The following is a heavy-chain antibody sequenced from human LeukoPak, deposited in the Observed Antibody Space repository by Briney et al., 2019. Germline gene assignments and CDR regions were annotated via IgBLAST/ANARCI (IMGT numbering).Heavy chain of an antibody. D-gene: IGHD5-12*01. CDR3: ARASRGIVATIGPYYYYGMDV. J-gene: IGHJ6*02. V-gene: IGHV1-2*04. CDR2: INPNSGGT. CDR1: GYTFTGYY. Sequence: GASVKVSCKASGYTFTGYYMHWVRQAPGQGLEWMGWINPNSGGTNYAQKFQGWVTMTRDTSISTAYMELSRLRSDDTAVYYCARASRGIVATIGPYYYYGMDVWGQGTTVTVSS.